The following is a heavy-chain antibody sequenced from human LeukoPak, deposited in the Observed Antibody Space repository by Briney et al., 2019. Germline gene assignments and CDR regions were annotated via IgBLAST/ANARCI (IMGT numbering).Heavy chain of an antibody. CDR1: GFTFSDYY. CDR3: ARHIGHRNSGYDY. V-gene: IGHV3-11*01. D-gene: IGHD5-12*01. CDR2: ISSSGRTI. J-gene: IGHJ4*02. Sequence: GGSPRLSCAASGFTFSDYYMSWIRQAPGKGLEWASYISSSGRTINYADSVKGRFTISRDNAKNSLYLQMNSLRAEDTAVYYCARHIGHRNSGYDYWGQGTLVTVSS.